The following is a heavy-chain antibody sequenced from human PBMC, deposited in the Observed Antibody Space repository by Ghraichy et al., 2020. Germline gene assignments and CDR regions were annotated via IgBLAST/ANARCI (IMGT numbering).Heavy chain of an antibody. D-gene: IGHD2-15*01. V-gene: IGHV3-23*01. CDR2: IGSTGGSA. CDR3: AKAWGNCSVGAFPPYNWFDP. J-gene: IGHJ5*02. CDR1: GFTFSSYA. Sequence: LSLTCSASGFTFSSYAMSWVRQAPGKGPEWVSGIGSTGGSAYYADSVKGRFTVSRDNSKNTLYLQLNSLRAEDAAVYYCAKAWGNCSVGAFPPYNWFDPWGQGTLVTVSS.